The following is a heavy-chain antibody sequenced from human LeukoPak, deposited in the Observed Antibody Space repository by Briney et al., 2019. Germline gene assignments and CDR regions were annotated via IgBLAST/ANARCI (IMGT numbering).Heavy chain of an antibody. J-gene: IGHJ4*02. Sequence: GGSLRLSCAASGFTFSNYAMSWVRQAPGKGLEWVSSISGSGGRTYYADSVKGRFTISRDNSKNTLYLQMNSLRAEDTAVYYCAADYDYVWGSYRSGTDYWGQGTLVTVSS. CDR3: AADYDYVWGSYRSGTDY. CDR1: GFTFSNYA. CDR2: ISGSGGRT. V-gene: IGHV3-23*01. D-gene: IGHD3-16*02.